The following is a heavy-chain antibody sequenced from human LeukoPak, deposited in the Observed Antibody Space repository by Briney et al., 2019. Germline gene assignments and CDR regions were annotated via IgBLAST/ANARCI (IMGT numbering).Heavy chain of an antibody. V-gene: IGHV3-23*01. CDR2: MTGSGGST. D-gene: IGHD3-9*01. CDR1: GFTFSSYA. CDR3: AKEHVRYFDFATDQTIDY. J-gene: IGHJ4*02. Sequence: PGVSLRLSCAASGFTFSSYAMSWVRQAPGKGLEWVSAMTGSGGSTYYADSVKGRFTISRDNSKNTLYLQMNSLRAEDTAVYYCAKEHVRYFDFATDQTIDYWGQGTLVTVS.